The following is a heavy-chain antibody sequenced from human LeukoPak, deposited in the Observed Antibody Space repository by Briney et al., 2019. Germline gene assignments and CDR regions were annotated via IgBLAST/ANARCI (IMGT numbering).Heavy chain of an antibody. D-gene: IGHD3-10*02. J-gene: IGHJ6*04. CDR2: IRSSGSNE. V-gene: IGHV3-48*03. CDR3: AELGITMIGGV. Sequence: GGSLRLSCAASGFTFSTYEMNWVRQAPGKGLEWVSYIRSSGSNEYYADSVKGRFTISRDNAKNSLYLQMTSLRAEDTAVYYCAELGITMIGGVWGKGTTVTISS. CDR1: GFTFSTYE.